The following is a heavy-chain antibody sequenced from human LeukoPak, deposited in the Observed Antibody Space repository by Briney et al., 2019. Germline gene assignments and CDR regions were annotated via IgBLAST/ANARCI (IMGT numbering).Heavy chain of an antibody. Sequence: SETLSLTCAVYGASFSGYYWSWIRQPPGKGLEWIGEINHSGSTNYNPSLKGRVAISVDTSKNQFSLKLSSVTAADTAVYYSARGRGLTGSYYFDYWGQGTLVTVSS. CDR2: INHSGST. J-gene: IGHJ4*02. CDR1: GASFSGYY. CDR3: ARGRGLTGSYYFDY. D-gene: IGHD3-9*01. V-gene: IGHV4-34*01.